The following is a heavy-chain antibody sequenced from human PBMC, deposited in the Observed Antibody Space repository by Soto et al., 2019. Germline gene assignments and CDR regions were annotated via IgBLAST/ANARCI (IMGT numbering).Heavy chain of an antibody. CDR1: GFTFSRYS. D-gene: IGHD6-13*01. CDR2: ISSSSSYI. J-gene: IGHJ5*01. Sequence: GGSQTRSFEASGFTFSRYSRRWVRQATGKGLEWVSSISSSSSYIYYADSVKGRFTISRDNAKNSLYLQMNSLRAEDTAVYYCASSQQLTPYNWFDSWGQGTLVTVSS. CDR3: ASSQQLTPYNWFDS. V-gene: IGHV3-21*01.